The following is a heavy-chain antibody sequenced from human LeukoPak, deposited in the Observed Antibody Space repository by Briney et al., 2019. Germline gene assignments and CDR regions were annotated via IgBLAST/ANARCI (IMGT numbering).Heavy chain of an antibody. Sequence: GGSLRLSCAASGFTFSSYWMTWVRQAPGKGLEWVSGVSASGDTTYYAGSVKGRFTISRDNSKNTLYLQMNSLTAEGTAIYYCAKDAGATMIIVVNYFDWWGQGTLVTVSS. D-gene: IGHD3-22*01. CDR2: VSASGDTT. J-gene: IGHJ4*02. CDR3: AKDAGATMIIVVNYFDW. V-gene: IGHV3-23*01. CDR1: GFTFSSYW.